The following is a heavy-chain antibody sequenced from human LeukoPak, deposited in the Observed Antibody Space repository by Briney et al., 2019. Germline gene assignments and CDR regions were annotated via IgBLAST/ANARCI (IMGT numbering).Heavy chain of an antibody. D-gene: IGHD6-13*01. CDR3: ARGRRYSSSWYFVY. CDR2: IYYSEST. J-gene: IGHJ4*02. CDR1: GGSISSSSYY. V-gene: IGHV4-39*07. Sequence: SETLSLTCTVSGGSISSSSYYWGWIRHPPGKGLEWIGSIYYSESTHYNPSLKSRVTISVDTYKNQFSLNLSSVSAADTAVYYCARGRRYSSSWYFVYWGQGTMVTVSS.